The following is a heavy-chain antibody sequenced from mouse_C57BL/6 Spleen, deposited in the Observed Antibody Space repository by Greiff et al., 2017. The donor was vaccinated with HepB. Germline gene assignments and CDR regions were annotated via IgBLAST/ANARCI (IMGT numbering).Heavy chain of an antibody. CDR1: GYTFTDYN. J-gene: IGHJ3*01. Sequence: VQLQQSGPELVKPGASVKIPCKASGYTFTDYNMDWVKQSHGKSLEWIGDINPNNGGTIYNQKFKGKATLTVDKSSSTAYMELRSLTSEDTAVYYCASETAQARFAYWGQGTLVTVSA. CDR3: ASETAQARFAY. CDR2: INPNNGGT. D-gene: IGHD3-2*02. V-gene: IGHV1-18*01.